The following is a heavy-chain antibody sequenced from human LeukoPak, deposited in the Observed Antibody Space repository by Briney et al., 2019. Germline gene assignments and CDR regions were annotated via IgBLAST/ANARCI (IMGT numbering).Heavy chain of an antibody. Sequence: SGPALVKPTQTLTLTCTFSGFSLSTREMRVSWIRQPPGKALEWLSRIDWDDDKFYSTSLKTRLTISKDTSKNQVVLTMTNMDPVDTATYYCARIGDSSGWRFDYWGQGTLVTVSS. CDR2: IDWDDDK. D-gene: IGHD6-19*01. J-gene: IGHJ4*02. V-gene: IGHV2-70*04. CDR3: ARIGDSSGWRFDY. CDR1: GFSLSTREMR.